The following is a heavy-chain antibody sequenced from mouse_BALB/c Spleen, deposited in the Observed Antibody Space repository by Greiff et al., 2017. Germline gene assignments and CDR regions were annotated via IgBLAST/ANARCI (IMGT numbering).Heavy chain of an antibody. CDR3: ASYYGSPYAMDY. J-gene: IGHJ4*01. CDR2: IDPANGNT. V-gene: IGHV14-3*02. D-gene: IGHD1-1*01. Sequence: VQLKESGAELVKPGASVKLSCTASGFNIKDTYMHWVKQRPEQGLEWIGRIDPANGNTKYDPKFQGKATITADTSSNTAYLQLSSLTSEDTAVYYCASYYGSPYAMDYWGQGTSVTVSS. CDR1: GFNIKDTY.